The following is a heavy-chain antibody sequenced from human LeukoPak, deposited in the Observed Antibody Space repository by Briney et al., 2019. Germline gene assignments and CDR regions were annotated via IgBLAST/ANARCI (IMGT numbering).Heavy chain of an antibody. V-gene: IGHV3-7*01. D-gene: IGHD6-19*01. CDR3: ASLHPPIAVAGTGFDY. CDR2: IKQDGSEK. CDR1: GFTFSSYW. J-gene: IGHJ4*02. Sequence: PGGSLRLSCAASGFTFSSYWMSWVRQAPGKGLEWVANIKQDGSEKYYVDSVKGRFTISRDNAKNSLYLQMNSLRAEDTAVYYCASLHPPIAVAGTGFDYWGQGTLVTVSS.